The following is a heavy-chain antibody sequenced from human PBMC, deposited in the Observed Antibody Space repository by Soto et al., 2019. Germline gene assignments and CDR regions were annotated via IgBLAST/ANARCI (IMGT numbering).Heavy chain of an antibody. V-gene: IGHV1-69*02. CDR2: IIPILGIA. Sequence: GASVKVSCKASGGTFSSYTISWVRQAPGQGLEWMGRIIPILGIANYAQKFQGRVTITADKSTSTACMELSSLRSEDTAVYYCATGGAVAGRIKGRTDYWGQGTLVTVSS. CDR3: ATGGAVAGRIKGRTDY. D-gene: IGHD6-19*01. J-gene: IGHJ4*02. CDR1: GGTFSSYT.